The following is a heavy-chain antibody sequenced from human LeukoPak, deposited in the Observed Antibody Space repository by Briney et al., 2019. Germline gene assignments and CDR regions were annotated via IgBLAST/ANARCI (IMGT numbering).Heavy chain of an antibody. CDR3: ARSGGYNTHDAFDI. Sequence: PSETLSLTCTVSGGSICSSSNYYWGWVRQPPGKGLEWIGTIYYLGGTHYNPSLKSRLTISVDTSKNQFSLKLTSVTAADTAVFYCARSGGYNTHDAFDIWGQGTMVTVSS. D-gene: IGHD5-24*01. V-gene: IGHV4-39*07. CDR2: IYYLGGT. J-gene: IGHJ3*02. CDR1: GGSICSSSNYY.